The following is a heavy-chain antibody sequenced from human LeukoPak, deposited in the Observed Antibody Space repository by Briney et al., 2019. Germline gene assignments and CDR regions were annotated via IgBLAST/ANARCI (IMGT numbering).Heavy chain of an antibody. CDR2: IYTSGST. CDR3: ARDSRMVAALDY. J-gene: IGHJ4*02. CDR1: GGSISSGSYY. Sequence: SETLSLTCTVSGGSISSGSYYWSWIRQPAGKGLEWIGRIYTSGSTNYNPSLKSRVTISVDTSKNQFSLKLSSVTAADTAVYYCARDSRMVAALDYWGQGTLVTVSS. V-gene: IGHV4-61*02. D-gene: IGHD2-15*01.